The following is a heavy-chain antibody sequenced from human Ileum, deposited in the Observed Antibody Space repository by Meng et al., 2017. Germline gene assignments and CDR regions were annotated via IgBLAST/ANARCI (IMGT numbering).Heavy chain of an antibody. V-gene: IGHV4-4*07. D-gene: IGHD5-18*01. CDR3: VRGPDKAKSAY. CDR1: GGSLSGYF. Sequence: QGQLQGSGPGLGKPSETLSLTCTVSGGSLSGYFWTWIRQPAGKGLEYIGHIDSSGNTRHNPSLKSRVTISVDTSKNQFSLILTSVTAADTAVYYCVRGPDKAKSAYWGPGTLVTVSS. J-gene: IGHJ4*02. CDR2: IDSSGNT.